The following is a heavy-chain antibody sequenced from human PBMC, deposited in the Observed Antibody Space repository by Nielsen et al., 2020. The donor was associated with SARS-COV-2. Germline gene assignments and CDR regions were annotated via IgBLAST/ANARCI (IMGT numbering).Heavy chain of an antibody. Sequence: GESLKISCAGSGFTFSDHYIDWVRQAPGKGLEWIGLIKNKVERYTTEHAASVEGRFTISRDDSKNSVYLQMNSLRTGDTVVYYCAKDPYYDFWSGYYFDYWGQGTLVTVSS. D-gene: IGHD3-3*01. V-gene: IGHV3-72*01. CDR2: IKNKVERYTT. CDR3: AKDPYYDFWSGYYFDY. J-gene: IGHJ4*02. CDR1: GFTFSDHY.